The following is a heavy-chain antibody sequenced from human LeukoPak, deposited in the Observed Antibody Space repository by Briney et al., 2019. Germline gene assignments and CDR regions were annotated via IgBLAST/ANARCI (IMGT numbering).Heavy chain of an antibody. J-gene: IGHJ3*02. V-gene: IGHV3-21*01. CDR2: ISSSSSYI. D-gene: IGHD3-3*01. CDR3: AIFGVVNRDDAFDI. CDR1: GFTFSSYS. Sequence: GGSLRLSCAASGFTFSSYSMNWVRQAPGKGLEWVSSISSSSSYIYYADSVKGRFTISRDNAKNSLYLQMNSLRAEDTAVYYCAIFGVVNRDDAFDIWGQGTMVTVSS.